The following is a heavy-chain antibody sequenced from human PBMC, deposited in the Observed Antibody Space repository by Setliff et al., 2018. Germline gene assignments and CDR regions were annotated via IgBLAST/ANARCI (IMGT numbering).Heavy chain of an antibody. CDR1: GYSISSGYY. J-gene: IGHJ4*02. CDR3: TVYNTGSSKDHY. Sequence: ETLSLTCTVSGYSISSGYYWGWIRQPPGKGLEWIGYIYHAGSTYYNPSLESRVTISIDKPNKQFSLELRSLTAADTALYYCTVYNTGSSKDHYWGQGTPVTVSS. V-gene: IGHV4-38-2*02. D-gene: IGHD2-8*02. CDR2: IYHAGST.